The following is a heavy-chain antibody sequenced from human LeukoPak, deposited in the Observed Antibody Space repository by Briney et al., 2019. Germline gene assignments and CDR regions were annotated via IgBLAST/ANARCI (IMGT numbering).Heavy chain of an antibody. Sequence: GESLRLSFAASGFTVSSNYMSWVRQAPGKGLEWVSVIYSGGSTYYADSVKSRFTISRDNSKNTLYLQMNSLRAEDTAVYYCARDRDSSSWLGELGYWGQGTLVTVSS. V-gene: IGHV3-66*01. D-gene: IGHD6-13*01. CDR2: IYSGGST. J-gene: IGHJ4*02. CDR3: ARDRDSSSWLGELGY. CDR1: GFTVSSNY.